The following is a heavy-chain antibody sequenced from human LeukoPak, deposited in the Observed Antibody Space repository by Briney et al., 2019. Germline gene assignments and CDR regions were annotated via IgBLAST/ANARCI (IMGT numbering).Heavy chain of an antibody. CDR2: INHIGVSR. V-gene: IGHV3-74*01. CDR1: GFTFSSYS. Sequence: GGSLRLSCAASGFTFSSYSMNWVRQAPGEGLVWVSRINHIGVSRAYADFVKGRFTISRDDARGTVYLQMDSLSADDTAVYYCARVPGYVGYFYGMDVWGQGTTVTVSS. D-gene: IGHD2-15*01. J-gene: IGHJ6*02. CDR3: ARVPGYVGYFYGMDV.